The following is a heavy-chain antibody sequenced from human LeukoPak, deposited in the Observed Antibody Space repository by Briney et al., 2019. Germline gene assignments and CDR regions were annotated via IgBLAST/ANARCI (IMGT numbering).Heavy chain of an antibody. CDR1: GGSISSSSYY. CDR3: GGGAPPQN. J-gene: IGHJ4*02. Sequence: SETLSLTCTVSGGSISSSSYYWGWIRQPPGKGLEWIGSVYYTGASYYNPSLKSRVTISIDTSKKHFSLKLTSVTAADTAVYYCGGGAPPQNWGQGTLVTVSS. CDR2: VYYTGAS. V-gene: IGHV4-39*07.